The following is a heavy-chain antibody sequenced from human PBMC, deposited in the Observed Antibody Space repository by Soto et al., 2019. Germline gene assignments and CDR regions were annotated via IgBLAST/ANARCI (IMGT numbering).Heavy chain of an antibody. CDR2: IYWDDDK. CDR3: AHTYSSSWYDRAEYFQH. Sequence: QITLKESGPTLVKPTQTLTLTCTFSGFSLSTSGVGVGWIRQPPGKALEWLALIYWDDDKRYSPSLKSRLTITKETSKNQVVLTMTNMDPVDTATYYCAHTYSSSWYDRAEYFQHWGQGTLVTVSS. V-gene: IGHV2-5*02. CDR1: GFSLSTSGVG. J-gene: IGHJ1*01. D-gene: IGHD6-13*01.